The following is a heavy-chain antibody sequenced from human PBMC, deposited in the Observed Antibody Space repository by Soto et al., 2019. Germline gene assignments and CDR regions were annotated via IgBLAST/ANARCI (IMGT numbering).Heavy chain of an antibody. D-gene: IGHD1-1*01. CDR1: GGSISSSSYY. V-gene: IGHV4-39*01. J-gene: IGHJ3*02. CDR3: AGLGYTDAFDI. CDR2: IYYSGST. Sequence: NPSDALSLTCTVSGGSISSSSYYWGWIRQPPGKGLEWIGSIYYSGSTYYNPSLKSRVTISVDTSKNQFSLKLSSVTAADTAVYYCAGLGYTDAFDIWGQGTMVT.